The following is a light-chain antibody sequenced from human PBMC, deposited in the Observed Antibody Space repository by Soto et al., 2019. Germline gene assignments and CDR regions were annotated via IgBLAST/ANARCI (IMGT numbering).Light chain of an antibody. CDR2: GNR. Sequence: QLPSVSGAPGQRVTISCTGNNSNLGAGYDVHWYQQLPGAAPKLVIFGNRNRPSGVPERFSGSKSGTSASLAITGLQAEDEADYYCQAYDYSLTAFVFGGGTQLTVL. J-gene: IGLJ3*02. CDR3: QAYDYSLTAFV. V-gene: IGLV1-40*01. CDR1: NSNLGAGYD.